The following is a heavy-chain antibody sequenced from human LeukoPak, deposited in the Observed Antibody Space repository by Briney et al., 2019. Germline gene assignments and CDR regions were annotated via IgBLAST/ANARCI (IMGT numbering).Heavy chain of an antibody. CDR1: GFTFSSYG. CDR3: AKDLRLEVSSSWCTPLGYYYYGMDV. J-gene: IGHJ6*02. V-gene: IGHV3-30*02. CDR2: IWYDGSNK. D-gene: IGHD6-13*01. Sequence: GGSLSLSCAASGFTFSSYGMHWVRQAPGKGLEWVAFIWYDGSNKYYADSVKGRFTITRDNSKSTLYLQMNRMRAEDTAVKYCAKDLRLEVSSSWCTPLGYYYYGMDVWGQGTTVTVSS.